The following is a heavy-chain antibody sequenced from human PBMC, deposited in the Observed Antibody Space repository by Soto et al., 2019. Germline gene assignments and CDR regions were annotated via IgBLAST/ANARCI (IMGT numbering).Heavy chain of an antibody. V-gene: IGHV3-9*01. Sequence: EVQVVESGGGLVQPGRSLRLSCAASGFTFDDYAMHWVRQAPGKGLEWVSGISWNSGSIGYADSVKGRFTISRDNAKNSLYLQMNSLRAEDTALYYCAKGVAAWGYFDYWGQGTLVTVSS. D-gene: IGHD2-15*01. CDR3: AKGVAAWGYFDY. J-gene: IGHJ4*02. CDR1: GFTFDDYA. CDR2: ISWNSGSI.